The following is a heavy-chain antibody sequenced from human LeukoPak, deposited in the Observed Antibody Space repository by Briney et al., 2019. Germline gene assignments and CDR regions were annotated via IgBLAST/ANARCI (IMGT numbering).Heavy chain of an antibody. D-gene: IGHD3-9*01. J-gene: IGHJ5*02. CDR3: ARVEYDILTGYSKNWFDP. CDR1: GGSIRSYC. V-gene: IGHV4-59*12. Sequence: SETLSLTCTVSGGSIRSYCWSWIRQPPGKGLEWIGYIYYSGSTYYNPSLKSRVTISVDTSKNQFSLKLSSVTAADTAVYYCARVEYDILTGYSKNWFDPWGQGTLVAVSS. CDR2: IYYSGST.